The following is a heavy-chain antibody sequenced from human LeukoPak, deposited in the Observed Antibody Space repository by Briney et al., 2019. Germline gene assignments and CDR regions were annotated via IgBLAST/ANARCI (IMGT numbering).Heavy chain of an antibody. Sequence: SETLSLTCTVSGGSISSSSYYWGWIRQPPGKGLEWIGSIYYSGSTYYNPSLKSRVTISVDTSKNQFSLKLSSVTAADTAVYYCARHASYYDILTGYWAPFDCWGQGTLVTVSS. V-gene: IGHV4-39*01. D-gene: IGHD3-9*01. J-gene: IGHJ4*02. CDR3: ARHASYYDILTGYWAPFDC. CDR1: GGSISSSSYY. CDR2: IYYSGST.